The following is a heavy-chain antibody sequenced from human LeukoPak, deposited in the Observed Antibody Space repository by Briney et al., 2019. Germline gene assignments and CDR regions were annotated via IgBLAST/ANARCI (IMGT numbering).Heavy chain of an antibody. D-gene: IGHD3-16*01. CDR1: GLTFSNYW. CDR3: ARDGFGTGSN. Sequence: GGSLRLSCAASGLTFSNYWMDWVRQAPGKGLEWVANIKQDGSERNYVDSVKGRFIISRDNAKNSLYLQMNTLRADDTAVYYCARDGFGTGSNWGQGTLVTVSS. J-gene: IGHJ4*02. CDR2: IKQDGSER. V-gene: IGHV3-7*03.